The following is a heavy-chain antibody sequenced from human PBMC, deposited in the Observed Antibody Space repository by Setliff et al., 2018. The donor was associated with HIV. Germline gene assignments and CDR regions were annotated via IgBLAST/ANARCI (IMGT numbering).Heavy chain of an antibody. Sequence: TLSLACTVSGGSIRSGDYYWSLIRQPTGKGLEWIGYIYYSGSTYSNPSLKSRVTISVDTSKNQFSLKLSSVTAADTAVYYCARSDGSQNSNPPHFDCWGQGTLVTVSS. J-gene: IGHJ4*02. CDR3: ARSDGSQNSNPPHFDC. CDR2: IYYSGST. CDR1: GGSIRSGDYY. V-gene: IGHV4-30-4*08. D-gene: IGHD3-10*01.